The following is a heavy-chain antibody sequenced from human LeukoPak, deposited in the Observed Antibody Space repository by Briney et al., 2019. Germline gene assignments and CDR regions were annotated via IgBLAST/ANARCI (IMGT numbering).Heavy chain of an antibody. Sequence: SETLSLTCTVSGGSISSFYWSWIRQPPGKGLEWVRYIYYSGSTNYNPSLKSRVTISVDTSKNQFSLRLNSVTAADTAVYYCARLSSGSSSWYDIDYWGQGTLVTVSS. CDR2: IYYSGST. D-gene: IGHD6-13*01. CDR1: GGSISSFY. CDR3: ARLSSGSSSWYDIDY. J-gene: IGHJ4*02. V-gene: IGHV4-59*08.